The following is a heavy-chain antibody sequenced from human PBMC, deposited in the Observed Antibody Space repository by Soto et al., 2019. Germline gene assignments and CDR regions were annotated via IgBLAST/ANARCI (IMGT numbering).Heavy chain of an antibody. D-gene: IGHD3-10*01. CDR3: VREAGGGMDV. CDR2: IWYDGSNE. Sequence: QVHLVESGGGVVQPGRSLRLSCAASGFTFNTYGMHWVRQAPGKGLAWVAVIWYDGSNEYYADSVKGRFTIARDNSKNTLSLQMHSLRAEDAAIYYGVREAGGGMDVWGQGTTVTVSS. V-gene: IGHV3-33*01. CDR1: GFTFNTYG. J-gene: IGHJ6*02.